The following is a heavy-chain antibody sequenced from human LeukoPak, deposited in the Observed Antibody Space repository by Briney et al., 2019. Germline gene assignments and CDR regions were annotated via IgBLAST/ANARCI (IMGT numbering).Heavy chain of an antibody. CDR3: PRRYDILTGYLIDY. D-gene: IGHD3-9*01. Sequence: GGSLRLSCAASGFTFSGSAMHWVRQASGKGLEWVGRIRSKANSYATAYAASVKGRFTISRDDSKNTAYLQMNSLKTEDTAVYYFPRRYDILTGYLIDYWGQGTLVTVSS. CDR2: IRSKANSYAT. J-gene: IGHJ4*02. V-gene: IGHV3-73*01. CDR1: GFTFSGSA.